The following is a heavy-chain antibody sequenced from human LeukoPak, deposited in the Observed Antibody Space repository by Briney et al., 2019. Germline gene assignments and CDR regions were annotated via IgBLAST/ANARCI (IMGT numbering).Heavy chain of an antibody. V-gene: IGHV3-64*01. CDR1: GFTFSSYG. D-gene: IGHD2-2*01. CDR2: ISSNGGST. CDR3: ARGYCTSTSCLSYFDY. Sequence: PGGSLRLSCAASGFTFSSYGMHWVRQAPGKGLEYVSTISSNGGSTYYANSVKGRITISRDNSKNTLYLQMGSLRTEDMAVYYCARGYCTSTSCLSYFDYWGQGTLVTVSS. J-gene: IGHJ4*02.